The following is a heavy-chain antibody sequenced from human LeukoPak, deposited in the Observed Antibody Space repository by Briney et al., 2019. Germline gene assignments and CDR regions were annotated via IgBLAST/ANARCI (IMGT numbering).Heavy chain of an antibody. J-gene: IGHJ4*02. CDR1: GYSFTSYW. CDR3: ARSRVTTVTMGPSFDY. Sequence: GESLKISCKGSGYSFTSYWIGWVRQMPGKGLEWMGIIYPGDSDTRYSPSFQGQVTISADKSISTAYLQWSSLKASDTAMYYCARSRVTTVTMGPSFDYWGQGTLVTVSS. V-gene: IGHV5-51*01. CDR2: IYPGDSDT. D-gene: IGHD4-17*01.